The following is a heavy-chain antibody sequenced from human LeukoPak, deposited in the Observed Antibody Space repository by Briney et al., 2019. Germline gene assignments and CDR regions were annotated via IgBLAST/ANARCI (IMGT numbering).Heavy chain of an antibody. CDR2: ISYDGSNK. CDR3: AKDLANSWTIDY. Sequence: GGSLRLSCAASGFTFSSYGMHWVRQAPGKGLEWVAVISYDGSNKYYADSVKGRFTISRDNSRNTLYLQMNSLSVEDTAFYYCAKDLANSWTIDYWGQGTLVTVSS. CDR1: GFTFSSYG. J-gene: IGHJ4*02. V-gene: IGHV3-30*18. D-gene: IGHD1-1*01.